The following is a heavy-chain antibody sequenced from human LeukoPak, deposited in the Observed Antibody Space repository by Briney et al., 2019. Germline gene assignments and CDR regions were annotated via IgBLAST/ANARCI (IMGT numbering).Heavy chain of an antibody. CDR2: INGNGGST. V-gene: IGHV3-23*01. CDR3: AKSRGVAGFDY. CDR1: GFTFSNYA. J-gene: IGHJ4*02. D-gene: IGHD6-19*01. Sequence: PGGSLRLSCAASGFTFSNYAMSWVRQAPGKGLEWVSGINGNGGSTYNADSVKGRFTISRDNSKNTLYLQMNSLRAEDTAVYYCAKSRGVAGFDYWGQGTLVTVSS.